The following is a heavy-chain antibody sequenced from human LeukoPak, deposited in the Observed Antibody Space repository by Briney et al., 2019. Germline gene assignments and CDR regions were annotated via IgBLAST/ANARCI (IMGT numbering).Heavy chain of an antibody. J-gene: IGHJ6*03. CDR1: GYTFTGYY. D-gene: IGHD6-13*01. CDR3: ARVISSSWPFYYYYYYMDV. CDR2: INPNSGGT. V-gene: IGHV1-2*02. Sequence: ASVKVSCKASGYTFTGYYMHWVRQAPGQGLEWMGWINPNSGGTNYAQKFQGRVTMTRDTSISTAYMELSRLRSDDTAVYYCARVISSSWPFYYYYYYMDVWGKGTTVTVSS.